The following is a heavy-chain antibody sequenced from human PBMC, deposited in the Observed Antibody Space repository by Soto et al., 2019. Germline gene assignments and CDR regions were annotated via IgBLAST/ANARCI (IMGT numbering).Heavy chain of an antibody. V-gene: IGHV3-21*01. Sequence: EVQLVESGGGLVKPGGSLRLSCAASGFTFSSYSMNWVRQAPGKGLEWVSSISSSSSYIYYADSVKGRFTISRDNAKNSLYLQMNSLRAEDTAVYYCASLYSSGWYGDYYYGMAVWGQGTTVTVSS. CDR2: ISSSSSYI. J-gene: IGHJ6*02. CDR3: ASLYSSGWYGDYYYGMAV. CDR1: GFTFSSYS. D-gene: IGHD6-19*01.